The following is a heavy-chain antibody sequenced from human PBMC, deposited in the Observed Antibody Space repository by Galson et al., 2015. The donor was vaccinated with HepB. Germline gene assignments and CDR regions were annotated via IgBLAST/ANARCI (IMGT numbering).Heavy chain of an antibody. CDR1: GYTFSSYG. D-gene: IGHD3-10*01. Sequence: SVKVSCKASGYTFSSYGISWMRQVPGQGLEWMGWISTFNGNTDYAQKLQGRVTVTTDTSTSTAYMELRGLRSDDTAVYYCARDKNYYGSGTYAGDYWGQGTLVTVSS. V-gene: IGHV1-18*01. CDR3: ARDKNYYGSGTYAGDY. CDR2: ISTFNGNT. J-gene: IGHJ4*02.